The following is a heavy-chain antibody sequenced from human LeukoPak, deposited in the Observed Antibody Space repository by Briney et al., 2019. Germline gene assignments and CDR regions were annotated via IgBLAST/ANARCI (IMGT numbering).Heavy chain of an antibody. J-gene: IGHJ4*02. Sequence: GGSLRLSCAASGFTSSDHYMDWVRQAPGKGLEWVGRTRNKANSYSTEYAATVKGRFIISRDASKNSLYLQMNTLKTEDTAVYYCARSYYGGGSSYYIDYWGQGTLVTVSS. CDR1: GFTSSDHY. CDR3: ARSYYGGGSSYYIDY. V-gene: IGHV3-72*01. CDR2: TRNKANSYST. D-gene: IGHD3-22*01.